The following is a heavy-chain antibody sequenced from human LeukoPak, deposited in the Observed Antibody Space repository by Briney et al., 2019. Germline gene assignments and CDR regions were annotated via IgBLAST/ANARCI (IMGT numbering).Heavy chain of an antibody. J-gene: IGHJ4*02. V-gene: IGHV3-23*01. CDR1: GFTFSSYA. CDR3: ARSGAYTGSTWTFDS. CDR2: SGSGGST. D-gene: IGHD6-13*01. Sequence: GGSLRLSCAASGFTFSSYAMSWVRQAPGKGLEWVSGSGSGGSTYYADSVKGRFTISRDNAKNTLYLQVNSLRAEDTAVYHCARSGAYTGSTWTFDSWGQGALVTVSS.